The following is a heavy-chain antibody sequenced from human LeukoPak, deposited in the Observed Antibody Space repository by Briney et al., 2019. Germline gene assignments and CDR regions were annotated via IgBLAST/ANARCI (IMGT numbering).Heavy chain of an antibody. CDR2: IYYSGST. CDR1: GGSISSSSYY. V-gene: IGHV4-39*01. J-gene: IGHJ4*02. D-gene: IGHD3-22*01. Sequence: SETLSLTCTVSGGSISSSSYYWGWIRQPPGKGLEWIGSIYYSGSTYYSPSLKSRVTISVDTSKNQFSLKLSSVTAADTAVYYCATDGGSSGYYFGYWGQGTLVTVSS. CDR3: ATDGGSSGYYFGY.